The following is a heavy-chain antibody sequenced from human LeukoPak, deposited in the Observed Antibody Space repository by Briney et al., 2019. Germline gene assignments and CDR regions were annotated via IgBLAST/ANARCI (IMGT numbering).Heavy chain of an antibody. CDR2: IKSDGSST. D-gene: IGHD3-10*01. V-gene: IGHV3-74*01. CDR1: GFTFTTYW. CDR3: ARESGYHGSGFDP. Sequence: GGSLRLSCAASGFTFTTYWMTWVRQAPGKGLVWVSRIKSDGSSTSYADSVKGRFTISRDNAKNTLYVQMNSLRAEDTAVYYCARESGYHGSGFDPWGQGTLVTVSS. J-gene: IGHJ5*02.